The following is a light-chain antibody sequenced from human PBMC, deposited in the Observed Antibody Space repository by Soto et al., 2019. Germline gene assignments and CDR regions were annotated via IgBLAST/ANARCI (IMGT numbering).Light chain of an antibody. CDR1: QSVRSSY. Sequence: EIVLTQSPDILSLSPGERATLSCRASQSVRSSYLAWYQQRPGQAPRLLIYGASCRATGIPDRFSGDGSGTDFTLTISRLEPEDVAVYYCQQYGSSPGYTFGQGTKLEIK. V-gene: IGKV3-20*01. CDR3: QQYGSSPGYT. J-gene: IGKJ2*01. CDR2: GAS.